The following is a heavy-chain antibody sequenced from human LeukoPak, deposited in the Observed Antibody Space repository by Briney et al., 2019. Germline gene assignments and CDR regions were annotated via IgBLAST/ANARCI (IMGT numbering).Heavy chain of an antibody. V-gene: IGHV1-46*01. J-gene: IGHJ6*02. CDR1: GYTFTSYY. Sequence: ASVKVSCKASGYTFTSYYMHWVRQAPGQRLEWMGIINPSGGSTSYAQKFQGRVTMTRDTSTSTVYMELSSLRSEDTAVYYCARDRGCSGGSCYSVNYYYGMDVWGQGTTVTVSS. CDR2: INPSGGST. CDR3: ARDRGCSGGSCYSVNYYYGMDV. D-gene: IGHD2-15*01.